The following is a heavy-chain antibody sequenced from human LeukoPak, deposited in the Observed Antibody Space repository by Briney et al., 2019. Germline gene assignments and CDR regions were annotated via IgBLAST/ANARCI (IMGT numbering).Heavy chain of an antibody. J-gene: IGHJ4*02. CDR2: ISSSGSTI. CDR1: GFTFSSYE. D-gene: IGHD6-19*01. CDR3: ARDSSGWSDY. Sequence: GGSLRLSCAASGFTFSSYEMNWVRQAPGKGLEWVSYISSSGSTIYYADSVKGRFTISRDNAKNTLYLQMNSLRAEDTAVYYCARDSSGWSDYWGQGTLVTVSS. V-gene: IGHV3-48*03.